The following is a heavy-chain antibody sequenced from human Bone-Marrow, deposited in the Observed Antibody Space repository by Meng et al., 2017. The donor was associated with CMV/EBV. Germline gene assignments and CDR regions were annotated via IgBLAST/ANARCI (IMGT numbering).Heavy chain of an antibody. CDR3: ARVKYYEFWSGYYPLLDASDI. CDR1: GGSVSSGNCY. CDR2: ISNSGRT. J-gene: IGHJ3*02. D-gene: IGHD3-3*01. Sequence: GSLRLSCTVSGGSVSSGNCYWSWIRQPPGKGLEWLGYISNSGRTNYNPSLKSRVTISVDTSKNQFSLKLTSVTAADTAVYYCARVKYYEFWSGYYPLLDASDIWGQGTTVTVSS. V-gene: IGHV4-61*01.